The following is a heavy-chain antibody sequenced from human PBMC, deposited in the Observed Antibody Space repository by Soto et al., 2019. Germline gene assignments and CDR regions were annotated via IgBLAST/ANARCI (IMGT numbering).Heavy chain of an antibody. CDR2: IDHRGTII. D-gene: IGHD2-8*02. V-gene: IGHV3-48*03. J-gene: IGHJ6*02. CDR1: GLTSSGY. Sequence: GGSLRLSCVDCGLTSSGYKLSNFEVNWVRQAPGKGLEWASYIDHRGTIIFYGDSVKGRSTISRDNVQNSVSLQMNGLRAEDTGVYYCARGLCTGPECLRQYYGMAVWGQGTTVTVSS. CDR3: ARGLCTGPECLRQYYGMAV.